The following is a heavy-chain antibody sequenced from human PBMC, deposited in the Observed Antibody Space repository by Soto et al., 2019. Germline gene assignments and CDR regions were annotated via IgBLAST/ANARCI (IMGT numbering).Heavy chain of an antibody. CDR3: ATTHPSYYYDSSGLNYYYYGMDV. CDR2: IYPGDSDT. CDR1: GYSFTSYW. Sequence: AGESLKISCKGSGYSFTSYWIGWVRQMPGKGLEWMGIIYPGDSDTRYSPSFQGQVTISADKSISTAYLQWSSLKASDTAMYYCATTHPSYYYDSSGLNYYYYGMDVWGQGTTVTVSS. V-gene: IGHV5-51*01. J-gene: IGHJ6*02. D-gene: IGHD3-22*01.